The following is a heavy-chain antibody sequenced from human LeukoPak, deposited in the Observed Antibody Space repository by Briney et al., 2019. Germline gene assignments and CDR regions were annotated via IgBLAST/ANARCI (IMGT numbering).Heavy chain of an antibody. V-gene: IGHV4-61*02. CDR3: ALQTTVTHTVGGAFDI. Sequence: SQTLSLTCTVSGGSISSGSYYWSWIRQPAGKGLEWIGRIYTSGSTNYNPSLKSRVTISVDTSKNQFSLKLSSVTAADTAVYYCALQTTVTHTVGGAFDIWGQGTMVTVSS. CDR1: GGSISSGSYY. D-gene: IGHD4-17*01. J-gene: IGHJ3*02. CDR2: IYTSGST.